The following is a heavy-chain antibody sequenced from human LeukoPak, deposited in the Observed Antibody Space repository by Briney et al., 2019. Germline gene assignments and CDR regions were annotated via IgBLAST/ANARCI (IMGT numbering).Heavy chain of an antibody. J-gene: IGHJ5*02. CDR3: AISQYPVAAADNWFDP. D-gene: IGHD6-13*01. CDR2: FYYGAST. CDR1: GASISSFHYY. V-gene: IGHV4-39*01. Sequence: PSETLSLTCSVSGASISSFHYYWAWIRQPPGKGLEWIGTFYYGASTYSIPSLKSRVTISVDTSKNQFSLKLASLTASDTAVYYCAISQYPVAAADNWFDPWGQGTLVTVSS.